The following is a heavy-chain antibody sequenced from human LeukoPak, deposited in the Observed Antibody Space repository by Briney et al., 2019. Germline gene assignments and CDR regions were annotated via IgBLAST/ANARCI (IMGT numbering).Heavy chain of an antibody. V-gene: IGHV1-8*02. J-gene: IGHJ5*02. CDR3: AVGSGSYYSTLTTNWFDP. CDR1: GGTFSSYA. CDR2: MNPNSGNT. D-gene: IGHD3-10*01. Sequence: ASVKVSCKASGGTFSSYAISWVRQAPGQGLEWMGWMNPNSGNTGYAQKFQGRVTMTRNPSISTAYMELSSLRSEDTAVYYCAVGSGSYYSTLTTNWFDPWGQGTLVTVSS.